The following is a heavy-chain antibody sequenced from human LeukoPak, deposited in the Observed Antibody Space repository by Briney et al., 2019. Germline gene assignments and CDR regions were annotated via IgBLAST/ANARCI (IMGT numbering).Heavy chain of an antibody. D-gene: IGHD3-22*01. CDR1: GFTFSNAW. CDR2: IKSKTDGGTT. Sequence: GGSLRLSCAASGFTFSNAWMNWVRQAPGKGLEWVGRIKSKTDGGTTDYAAPVKGRFTISRDDSKNTLYLQTNSQKTEDTAVYYCTTGGDYDSSGTDYWGQGTLVTVSS. CDR3: TTGGDYDSSGTDY. V-gene: IGHV3-15*07. J-gene: IGHJ4*02.